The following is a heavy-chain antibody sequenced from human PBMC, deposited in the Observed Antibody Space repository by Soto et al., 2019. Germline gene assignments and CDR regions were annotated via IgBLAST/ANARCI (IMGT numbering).Heavy chain of an antibody. D-gene: IGHD5-12*01. Sequence: QVQLVESGGGVVQPGRSLRLSCAASGFTFSSYAMHWVRQAPGKGLEWVAVISYDGSNKYYADSVKGRFTISRDNSKNTLYLQMNSLRAEDTAVYYCVRDRNSGYDLEDLYYYYGMDVWGQGTTVTVSS. CDR2: ISYDGSNK. CDR3: VRDRNSGYDLEDLYYYYGMDV. CDR1: GFTFSSYA. J-gene: IGHJ6*02. V-gene: IGHV3-30-3*01.